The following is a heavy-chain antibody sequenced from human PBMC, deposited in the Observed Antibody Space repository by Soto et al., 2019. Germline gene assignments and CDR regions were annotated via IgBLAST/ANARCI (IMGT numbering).Heavy chain of an antibody. Sequence: ASVKVSCKASGYTFTGYYIHWVRQAPGQGLEWMGWVNPNSGGTNYAQKFQGWVTMTRDTSISTAYMELSRLRSDDTAVYYCVTSRVSIAVAGETEYYFDYWGQGTLVTVYS. J-gene: IGHJ4*02. CDR1: GYTFTGYY. CDR3: VTSRVSIAVAGETEYYFDY. D-gene: IGHD6-19*01. CDR2: VNPNSGGT. V-gene: IGHV1-2*04.